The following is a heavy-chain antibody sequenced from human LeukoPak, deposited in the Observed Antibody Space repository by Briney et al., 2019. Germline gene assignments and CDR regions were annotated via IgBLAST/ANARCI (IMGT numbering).Heavy chain of an antibody. CDR3: ARHDPKDYYILDY. Sequence: PSGTLSLTCAVSGGSISSSNWWSWVRQPPGKGLEWIGSIYYSGSTYYNPSLKSRVTLSVDTPKNQFSLKLSSVTAADTAVYYCARHDPKDYYILDYWGQGTLVTVSS. CDR1: GGSISSSNW. CDR2: IYYSGST. D-gene: IGHD3-10*01. J-gene: IGHJ4*02. V-gene: IGHV4-4*02.